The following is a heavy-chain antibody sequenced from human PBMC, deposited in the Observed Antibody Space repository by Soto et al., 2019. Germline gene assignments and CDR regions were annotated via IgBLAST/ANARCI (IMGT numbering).Heavy chain of an antibody. V-gene: IGHV3-11*01. CDR3: AKVEYGLYDSVL. Sequence: QVQLVESGGGLVKPGGSLRLSCAASGFTFSDYYMTWIRQAPGKGLEWVSYISNRGSPTYAESVKGRFTVSRDNARNSVYLQMCGLRAEDAGFYYCAKVEYGLYDSVLWGLGTLVTVYS. D-gene: IGHD3-10*01. J-gene: IGHJ4*02. CDR1: GFTFSDYY. CDR2: ISNRGSP.